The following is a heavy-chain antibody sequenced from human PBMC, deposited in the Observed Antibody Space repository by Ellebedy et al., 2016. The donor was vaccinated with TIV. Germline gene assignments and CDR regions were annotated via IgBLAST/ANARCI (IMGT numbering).Heavy chain of an antibody. Sequence: GESLKISCAASGFTFSSYAMSWVRQAPGKGLEWVSSISGSGGSTYYADSVKGRFTISRDNSKNTLYLQMNSLRAEDTAVYYCAKDYSGLRGLEVWGPGTTVTVSS. CDR3: AKDYSGLRGLEV. V-gene: IGHV3-23*01. J-gene: IGHJ6*02. CDR1: GFTFSSYA. D-gene: IGHD5-12*01. CDR2: ISGSGGST.